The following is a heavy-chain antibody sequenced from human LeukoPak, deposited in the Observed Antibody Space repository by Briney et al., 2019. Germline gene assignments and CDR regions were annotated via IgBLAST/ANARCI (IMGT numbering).Heavy chain of an antibody. D-gene: IGHD3-16*01. V-gene: IGHV3-15*07. CDR2: IRTKSDGETV. CDR1: GFTSSSAC. CDR3: ATPALGRRLYYYDY. J-gene: IGHJ4*02. Sequence: GGSLRLSCAASGFTSSSACLSWVRQAPGKGLEWVGRIRTKSDGETVDYAAPVKGRFTISRDDSKNTLFLQMNSLKTEDTAVYYCATPALGRRLYYYDYWGQGTLVTVSP.